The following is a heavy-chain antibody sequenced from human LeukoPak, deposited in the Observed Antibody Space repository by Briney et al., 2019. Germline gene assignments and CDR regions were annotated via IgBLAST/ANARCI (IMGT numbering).Heavy chain of an antibody. CDR3: ATRRGGYDSIMGRSRYYYYYMDV. J-gene: IGHJ6*03. V-gene: IGHV1-69*06. CDR1: GGTFSSYA. Sequence: GASVKVSCKASGGTFSSYAISWVRQAPGQGLEWMGGIIPIFGTANYAQKFQGRVTITADKSTSTAYMELSSLRSEDTAVYYCATRRGGYDSIMGRSRYYYYYMDVWGKGTTVTVSS. D-gene: IGHD5-12*01. CDR2: IIPIFGTA.